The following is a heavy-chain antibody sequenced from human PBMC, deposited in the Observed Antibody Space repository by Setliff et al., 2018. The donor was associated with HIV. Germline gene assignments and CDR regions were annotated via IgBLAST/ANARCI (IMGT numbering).Heavy chain of an antibody. Sequence: PSETLSLTCTVSGGSISSRNYYWAWIRQPPGKGLEWIGTIYYSGTTHYSPSLNSRVIISVDTSKNQFSLRLNSVTAADTAVYYCARHSLGNIGDYIRIGAIDIWGQGTMVTVSS. CDR1: GGSISSRNYY. J-gene: IGHJ3*02. CDR2: IYYSGTT. V-gene: IGHV4-39*01. D-gene: IGHD4-17*01. CDR3: ARHSLGNIGDYIRIGAIDI.